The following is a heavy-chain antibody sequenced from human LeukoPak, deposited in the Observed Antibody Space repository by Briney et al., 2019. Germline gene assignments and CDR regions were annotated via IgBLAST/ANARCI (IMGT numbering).Heavy chain of an antibody. CDR2: IRQDGGEK. CDR1: GFTFSNYW. V-gene: IGHV3-7*01. J-gene: IGHJ4*02. D-gene: IGHD2-21*01. Sequence: GGSLRLSCEASGFTFSNYWMSWVRQAPGKGLEYVDNIRQDGGEKYHVESVQGRFTISRDNAKSSLYLLMESLRPEDTAVYYCARDQGIMFFDWWGQGTLVTVSS. CDR3: ARDQGIMFFDW.